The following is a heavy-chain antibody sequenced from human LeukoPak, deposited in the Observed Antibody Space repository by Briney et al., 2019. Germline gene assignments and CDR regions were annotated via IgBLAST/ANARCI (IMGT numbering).Heavy chain of an antibody. V-gene: IGHV4-39*02. Sequence: SETLSLTCTVSGGSISSSSYYWGWIRQPPGKGLEWIGSIYYSGSTYYNPSLKSRVTISVDTSKNQFSLKLSSVTAADTAVYYCAREGGLRYFDWLFDYFDYWGQGTLVTVSS. CDR3: AREGGLRYFDWLFDYFDY. CDR1: GGSISSSSYY. D-gene: IGHD3-9*01. J-gene: IGHJ4*02. CDR2: IYYSGST.